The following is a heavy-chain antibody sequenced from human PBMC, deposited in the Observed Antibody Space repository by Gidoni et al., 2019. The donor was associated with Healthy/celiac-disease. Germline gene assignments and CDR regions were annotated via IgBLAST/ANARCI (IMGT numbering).Heavy chain of an antibody. Sequence: EVQLLESGGGLVQPGGSLRLSCAASGFNFSSYAMSWVRQAPGKGLEWVSAISGSGGSTYYADSVKGRFTISRDNSKNTLYLQMNSLRAEDTAVYYCAKDLLRGYSYGYFDYWGQGTLVTVSS. CDR1: GFNFSSYA. D-gene: IGHD5-18*01. V-gene: IGHV3-23*01. CDR2: ISGSGGST. CDR3: AKDLLRGYSYGYFDY. J-gene: IGHJ4*02.